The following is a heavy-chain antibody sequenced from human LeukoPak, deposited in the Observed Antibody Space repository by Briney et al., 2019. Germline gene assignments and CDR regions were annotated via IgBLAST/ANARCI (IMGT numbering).Heavy chain of an antibody. V-gene: IGHV1-2*02. J-gene: IGHJ4*02. D-gene: IGHD7-27*01. CDR1: EYIFTGYY. Sequence: ASVKVSCKASEYIFTGYYVHWVRQAPGQGLEWMGWINPNTGGTNYAQKFQGRVTMTRDTSISTGYMDLSGLRSDDTAVYYCARAKANWGSGDYWGQGTLVTVSS. CDR3: ARAKANWGSGDY. CDR2: INPNTGGT.